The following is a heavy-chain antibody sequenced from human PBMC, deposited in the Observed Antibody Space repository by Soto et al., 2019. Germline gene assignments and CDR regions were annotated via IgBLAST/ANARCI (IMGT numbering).Heavy chain of an antibody. Sequence: QVQLVQSGAEMKRPGASVILSCKASGYIFTTYSIHWVRQTAGQGLEWMAKVDPRDGSTGYAKKFRGRVSMAWATSTGTVSMEVSSLTSDDTATYYCARVRSSGREFDYWGQGTQVTVSS. V-gene: IGHV1-46*01. CDR3: ARVRSSGREFDY. D-gene: IGHD6-25*01. J-gene: IGHJ4*02. CDR2: VDPRDGST. CDR1: GYIFTTYS.